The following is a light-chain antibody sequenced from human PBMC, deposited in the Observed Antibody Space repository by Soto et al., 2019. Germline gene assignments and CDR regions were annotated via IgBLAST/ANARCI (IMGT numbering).Light chain of an antibody. V-gene: IGLV2-11*01. CDR2: DVI. CDR3: GTWDSSLSAVV. Sequence: QSALTQPRSVSGSPGQSVTFSCTGTSSDVGAYIYVSWYQQHPGKAPKLIIYDVIKRPSGVPDRFSGSKSGNTASLTISGLQAEDEADYYCGTWDSSLSAVVFGGGTKVTVL. CDR1: SSDVGAYIY. J-gene: IGLJ2*01.